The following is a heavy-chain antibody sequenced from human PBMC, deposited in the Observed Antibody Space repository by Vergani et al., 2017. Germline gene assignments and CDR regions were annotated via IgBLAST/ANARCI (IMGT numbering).Heavy chain of an antibody. CDR2: IYYSGST. CDR3: ARVTRRWLLFYFDY. V-gene: IGHV4-59*11. CDR1: GGSISSHY. J-gene: IGHJ4*02. Sequence: QVQLQESGPGLVKPSETLSLTCTVSGGSISSHYWSWIRQPPGKGLEWIGYIYYSGSTNYNPSLKSRVTISVDTSKNQFSLKLSSVTAADTAVYYCARVTRRWLLFYFDYWGQGTLVTVSS. D-gene: IGHD3-22*01.